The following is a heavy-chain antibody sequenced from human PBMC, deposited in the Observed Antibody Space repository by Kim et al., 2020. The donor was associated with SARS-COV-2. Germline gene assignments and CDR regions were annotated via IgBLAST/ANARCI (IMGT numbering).Heavy chain of an antibody. Sequence: GGSLRLSCAASGFTFSGYGMHWVRQAPGKGLEWVAVISYDGSNKYYADSVKGRFTISRDNSKNTLYLQMNSLRAEDTAVYYCAKDRGDMTTVTTYYYYYYGMDVWGQGTTVTVSS. CDR1: GFTFSGYG. CDR2: ISYDGSNK. D-gene: IGHD4-17*01. J-gene: IGHJ6*02. CDR3: AKDRGDMTTVTTYYYYYYGMDV. V-gene: IGHV3-30*18.